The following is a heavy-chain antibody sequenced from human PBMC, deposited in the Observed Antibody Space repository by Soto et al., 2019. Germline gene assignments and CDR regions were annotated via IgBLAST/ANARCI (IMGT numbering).Heavy chain of an antibody. CDR2: VYSTGGT. CDR1: VGPDSSHN. J-gene: IGHJ6*02. D-gene: IGHD1-1*01. V-gene: IGHV4-4*08. CDR3: VREGIGTQLGLVDV. Sequence: QVQLQQSGPRLVKPSETLSLTCTVSVGPDSSHNWAWIRQHPGRGLVWIGYVYSTGGTGYNPSLKSRVTISANRSSNHLSLTLGSLTAADTAIYYCVREGIGTQLGLVDVGGQGTSVTVSS.